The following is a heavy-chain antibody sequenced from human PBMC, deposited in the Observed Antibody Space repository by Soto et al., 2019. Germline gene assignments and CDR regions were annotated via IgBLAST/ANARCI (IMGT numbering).Heavy chain of an antibody. J-gene: IGHJ5*02. CDR3: ARASPTYYDFCSGYFS. CDR2: MNPNSGNT. V-gene: IGHV1-8*01. Sequence: ASVKVSCKASGYTFTSYDINWVRQATGQGLEWMGWMNPNSGNTGYAQKFQGRVTMTRNTSISTAYMELSSLRSEDTAVYYCARASPTYYDFCSGYFSWAQGTMVTVSS. CDR1: GYTFTSYD. D-gene: IGHD3-3*01.